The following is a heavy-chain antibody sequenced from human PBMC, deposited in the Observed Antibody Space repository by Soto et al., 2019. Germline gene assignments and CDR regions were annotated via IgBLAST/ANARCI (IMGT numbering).Heavy chain of an antibody. CDR1: GGSISSGGYY. V-gene: IGHV4-31*03. CDR3: ASRGGWIQLWQNDWYFDL. D-gene: IGHD5-18*01. CDR2: IYYSGST. J-gene: IGHJ2*01. Sequence: QVQLQESGPGLVKPSQTLSLTCTVSGGSISSGGYYWSWIRQHPGKGLEWIGYIYYSGSTYYNPSPESRVTISVDTSKNQSSLKLGSVTAADTAVYYCASRGGWIQLWQNDWYFDLWGRGTLVTVSS.